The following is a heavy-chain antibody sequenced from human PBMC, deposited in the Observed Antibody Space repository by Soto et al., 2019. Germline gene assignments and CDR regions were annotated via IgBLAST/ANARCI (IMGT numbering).Heavy chain of an antibody. D-gene: IGHD4-17*01. CDR1: GGSISSGDYY. CDR3: ARSQTTVTSYYY. Sequence: TLSLTCTVSGGSISSGDYYWSWIRQPPGKGLEWIGYIYYSGSTYYNPSLKSRVTISVDTSKNQFSLKLSSVTAAYTAVYYCARSQTTVTSYYYWGQGTLVTVSS. V-gene: IGHV4-30-4*01. CDR2: IYYSGST. J-gene: IGHJ4*02.